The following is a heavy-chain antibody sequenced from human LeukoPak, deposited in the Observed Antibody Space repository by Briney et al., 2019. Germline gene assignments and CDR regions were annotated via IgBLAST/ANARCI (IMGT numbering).Heavy chain of an antibody. D-gene: IGHD4-23*01. CDR3: ARLAGGNWDYYGMDV. J-gene: IGHJ6*02. V-gene: IGHV4-39*01. CDR2: IYYSGSA. Sequence: SETLSLTCTVSGGSISSSSYYWGWIRQPPGKGLEWIGSIYYSGSAYYNPSLKSRVTISVDTSKNQFSLKLSSVTAADTAVYYCARLAGGNWDYYGMDVWGQGTTVTVSS. CDR1: GGSISSSSYY.